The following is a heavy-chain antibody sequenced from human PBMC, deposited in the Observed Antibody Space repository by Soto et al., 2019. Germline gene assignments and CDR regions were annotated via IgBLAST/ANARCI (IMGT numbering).Heavy chain of an antibody. CDR3: ARRVRSSSGFDY. Sequence: QVQLVESGGGLVKPGGSLRLSCAASGFTFSDYYMSWIRQSPGKGLEWVSYISSSSSYTNYADSVKGRFTISRDNAKNSLYLQMNSLRAEDTAVYYCARRVRSSSGFDYWGQGTLVTVSS. V-gene: IGHV3-11*05. CDR1: GFTFSDYY. D-gene: IGHD6-13*01. J-gene: IGHJ4*02. CDR2: ISSSSSYT.